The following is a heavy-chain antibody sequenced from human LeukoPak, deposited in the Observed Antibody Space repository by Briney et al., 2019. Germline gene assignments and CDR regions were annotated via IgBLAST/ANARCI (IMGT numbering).Heavy chain of an antibody. J-gene: IGHJ4*02. Sequence: WETLSLTCAVSGLTFSGYYWSWIRQPPGKGLEWIAEINHSGNTNYNPSLKGRVTISVDKSKNQFSLKLNCVSAADTAVYYCARGRIMVCRGGSRYSHFFDHRGQGTLVTVSS. D-gene: IGHD2-15*01. CDR2: INHSGNT. CDR1: GLTFSGYY. CDR3: ARGRIMVCRGGSRYSHFFDH. V-gene: IGHV4-34*01.